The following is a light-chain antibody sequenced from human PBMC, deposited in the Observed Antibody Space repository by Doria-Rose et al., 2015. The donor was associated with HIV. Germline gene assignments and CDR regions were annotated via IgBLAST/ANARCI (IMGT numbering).Light chain of an antibody. CDR1: QSVSSY. Sequence: EIVLTQSPATLSLSPGERATLSCRASQSVSSYLAWYQQKPGQAPRLLIYDASNRATGIPARFSGSGSGTDFTLTISSLEPEDFAVYYRQQRGNWPSVTFGQVTRLEIK. V-gene: IGKV3-11*01. CDR2: DAS. J-gene: IGKJ5*01. CDR3: QQRGNWPSVT.